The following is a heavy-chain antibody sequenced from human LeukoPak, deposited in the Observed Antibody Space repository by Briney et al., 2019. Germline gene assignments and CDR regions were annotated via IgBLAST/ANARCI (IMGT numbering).Heavy chain of an antibody. J-gene: IGHJ6*02. Sequence: GGSLRLSCAASGFTFSSYGMHWVRQAPGKGLEWVAVISYDGSNKYYADSVKGRFTISRDNSKNTLYLQMNSLRAEDTAVYYCARDHGSGSYYSPVRYGMDVWGQGTTVTVSS. CDR1: GFTFSSYG. CDR3: ARDHGSGSYYSPVRYGMDV. V-gene: IGHV3-30*03. CDR2: ISYDGSNK. D-gene: IGHD3-10*01.